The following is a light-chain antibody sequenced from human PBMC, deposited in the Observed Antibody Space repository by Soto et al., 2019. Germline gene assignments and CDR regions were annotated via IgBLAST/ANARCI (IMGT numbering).Light chain of an antibody. CDR1: QIISSTY. J-gene: IGKJ2*01. CDR3: QHYSTSLYT. CDR2: GAF. Sequence: DIVFTQAPGTLSLSPGERATLSCRASQIISSTYLGWYQQKPGQAPRLLIYGAFSRATCIPDRFNGSGSVTYFTLIISRLEPEDLAVYYCQHYSTSLYTFGQGTKLEIK. V-gene: IGKV3-20*01.